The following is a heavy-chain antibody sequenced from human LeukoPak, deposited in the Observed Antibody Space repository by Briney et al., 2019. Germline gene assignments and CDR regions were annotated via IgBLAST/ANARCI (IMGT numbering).Heavy chain of an antibody. CDR2: IKQDGSEK. D-gene: IGHD4-23*01. Sequence: GGSLRLSCAASGFTFRSYWMSWVRQAPGKGLEWVANIKQDGSEKYYVDSVKGRFTISRDNAKNSLYLQMNSLRAEDTAVYYCARELYGGNSARFDYWGQGTLVTVSS. CDR3: ARELYGGNSARFDY. V-gene: IGHV3-7*01. J-gene: IGHJ4*02. CDR1: GFTFRSYW.